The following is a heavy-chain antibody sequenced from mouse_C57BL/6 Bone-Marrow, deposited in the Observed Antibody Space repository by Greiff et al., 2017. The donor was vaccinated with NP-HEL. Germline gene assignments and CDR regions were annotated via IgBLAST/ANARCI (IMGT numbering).Heavy chain of an antibody. CDR3: ARHYYSNYFDY. CDR2: ISSGGSYT. J-gene: IGHJ2*01. V-gene: IGHV5-6*01. Sequence: EVKVVESGGDLVKPGGSLKLSCAASGFTFSSYGMSWVRQTPDKRLEWVATISSGGSYTYYPDSVKGRFTISRDNAKNTMYLQMSRMKSKDTAMYYCARHYYSNYFDYWGQGTTLTVSS. D-gene: IGHD2-5*01. CDR1: GFTFSSYG.